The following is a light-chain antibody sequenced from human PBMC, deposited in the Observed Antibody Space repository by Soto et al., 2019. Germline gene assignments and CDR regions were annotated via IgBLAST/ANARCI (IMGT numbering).Light chain of an antibody. CDR2: AAS. J-gene: IGKJ4*01. CDR3: QQSNSKPLT. CDR1: QSISKY. V-gene: IGKV1-39*01. Sequence: DIQRTQSPASLSSCLWDIVTITCRASQSISKYVNWYQHKPGKAPTVLIHAASSLQSGVPSRFSGSGSGTDFFLTISSLQPQDFAVYYCQQSNSKPLTFGGGTKVDIK.